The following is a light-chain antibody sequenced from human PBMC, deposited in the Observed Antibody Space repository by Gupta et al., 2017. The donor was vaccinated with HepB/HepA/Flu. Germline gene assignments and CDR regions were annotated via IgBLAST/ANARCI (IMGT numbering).Light chain of an antibody. CDR2: EAS. J-gene: IGKJ3*01. V-gene: IGKV3-11*01. Sequence: EIVLTPSPATLSLSPGERATLSCRASQSVSSYLAWYQQKPGQAPRLLIYEASNRATGIPARVSGSGSGTDFTLTISSLEPEDFAVYYCQQRSNWPPIFTFGPGTKVDIK. CDR1: QSVSSY. CDR3: QQRSNWPPIFT.